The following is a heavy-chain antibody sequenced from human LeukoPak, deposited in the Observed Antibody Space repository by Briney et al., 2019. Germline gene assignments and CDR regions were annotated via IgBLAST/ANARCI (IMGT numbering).Heavy chain of an antibody. V-gene: IGHV3-30-3*01. J-gene: IGHJ4*02. CDR2: ISYDGSNK. CDR3: ARESITMIVVGSDFDY. D-gene: IGHD3-22*01. Sequence: PGGSLRLSCAASGFTFSSYAMHWVRQAPGKGLEWVAVISYDGSNKYYADSVKGRFTISRDNSKNTLYLQMNSLRAEDTAVYYCARESITMIVVGSDFDYWGQGTLVTVSS. CDR1: GFTFSSYA.